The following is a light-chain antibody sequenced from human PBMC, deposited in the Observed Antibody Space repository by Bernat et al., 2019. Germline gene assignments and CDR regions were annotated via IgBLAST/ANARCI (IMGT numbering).Light chain of an antibody. J-gene: IGKJ2*02. Sequence: DIQMTQSPSSLSASVGGRVTITCRASQSISSSLNWYQQKPGKAPKLLIYAASSLQSGVPSRFSGSGSGTDFTLTISSLQPEDFVTYYCQQSYSTLCTFGQGPSWRSN. CDR3: QQSYSTLCT. V-gene: IGKV1-39*01. CDR1: QSISSS. CDR2: AAS.